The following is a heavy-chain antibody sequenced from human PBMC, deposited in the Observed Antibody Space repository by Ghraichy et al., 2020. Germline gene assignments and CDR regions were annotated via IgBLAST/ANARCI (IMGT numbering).Heavy chain of an antibody. CDR2: ISGSGGST. CDR3: AKGDRMRIQLVDFDY. CDR1: GFTFSSYA. J-gene: IGHJ4*02. D-gene: IGHD5-18*01. Sequence: GGSLRLSCAASGFTFSSYAMSWVRQAPGKGLEWVSAISGSGGSTYYADSVKGRFTISRDNSKNTLYPQMNSLRAEDTAVYYCAKGDRMRIQLVDFDYWGQGTLVTVSS. V-gene: IGHV3-23*01.